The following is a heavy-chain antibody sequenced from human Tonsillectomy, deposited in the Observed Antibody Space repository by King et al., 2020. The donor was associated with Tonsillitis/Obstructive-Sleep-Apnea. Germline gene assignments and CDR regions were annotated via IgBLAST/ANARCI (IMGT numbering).Heavy chain of an antibody. Sequence: VQLQQSGPVLVKPSQTLSLTCAISGDSVSTNSAAWNWISQSPSRVLEWLGRTYYRPEWFYYYAVSVKSRITINPDTSKNQFSLLLNSVTPEDTAVYYCARYYMDAFDIWGQGTMVTVSS. V-gene: IGHV6-1*01. CDR1: GDSVSTNSAA. J-gene: IGHJ3*02. CDR3: ARYYMDAFDI. D-gene: IGHD3-10*01. CDR2: TYYRPEWFY.